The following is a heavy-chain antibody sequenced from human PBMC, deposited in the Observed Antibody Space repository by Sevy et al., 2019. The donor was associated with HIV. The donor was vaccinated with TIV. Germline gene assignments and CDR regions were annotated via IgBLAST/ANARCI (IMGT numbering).Heavy chain of an antibody. CDR1: GGSISSGGYY. CDR2: IYYSGST. V-gene: IGHV4-31*03. CDR3: ARVSHYYYGMHV. Sequence: SETLSLTCTVSGGSISSGGYYWSWIRQHPGKGLEWIGYIYYSGSTYYNPSLKSRVTISVDTSKNQFSLKLSSVTAADTAVYYCARVSHYYYGMHVWGQGTTVTVSS. J-gene: IGHJ6*02.